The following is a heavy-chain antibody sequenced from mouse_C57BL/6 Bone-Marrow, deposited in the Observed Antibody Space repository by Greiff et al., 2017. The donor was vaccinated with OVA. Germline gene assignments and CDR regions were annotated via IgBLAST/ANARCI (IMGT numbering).Heavy chain of an antibody. CDR2: IWSDGST. CDR1: GFSLTSYG. CDR3: ARQGYDGYYDYFDY. J-gene: IGHJ2*01. V-gene: IGHV2-6-1*01. Sequence: QVQLKESGPGLVAPSQSLSITCTVSGFSLTSYGVHWVRQPPGKGLEWLVVIWSDGSTTYNSALKSRLSISKDNSKSQVFLKMNSLPTDDTAMYYCARQGYDGYYDYFDYWGQGTTLTVSS. D-gene: IGHD2-3*01.